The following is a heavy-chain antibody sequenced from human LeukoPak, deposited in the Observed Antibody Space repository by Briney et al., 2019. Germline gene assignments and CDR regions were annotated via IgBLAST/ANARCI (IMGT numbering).Heavy chain of an antibody. D-gene: IGHD4/OR15-4a*01. V-gene: IGHV4-59*08. CDR1: GFIFSDYY. CDR3: ARHDDYDYFDY. CDR2: IYYSGST. J-gene: IGHJ4*02. Sequence: GSLRLSCAASGFIFSDYYMSWIRQAPGKGLEWIGYIYYSGSTNYNPSLKSRVTISVDTSKNQFSLKLSSVTAADTAVYYCARHDDYDYFDYWGQGTLVTVSS.